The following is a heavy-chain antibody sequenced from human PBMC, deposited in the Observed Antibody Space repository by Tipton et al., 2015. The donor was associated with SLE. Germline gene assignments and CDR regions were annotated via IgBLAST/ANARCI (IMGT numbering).Heavy chain of an antibody. CDR2: IYYSGST. V-gene: IGHV4-39*07. CDR3: ARGLAREGYGDSTRFDP. CDR1: GGSISSSSYY. D-gene: IGHD4-17*01. J-gene: IGHJ5*02. Sequence: TLSLTCTVSGGSISSSSYYWGWIRQPPGKGLEWIGSIYYSGSTYYNPSLKSRVTISVDTSKNQFSLKLSSVTAADTAVYYCARGLAREGYGDSTRFDPWGQGTLVTVSS.